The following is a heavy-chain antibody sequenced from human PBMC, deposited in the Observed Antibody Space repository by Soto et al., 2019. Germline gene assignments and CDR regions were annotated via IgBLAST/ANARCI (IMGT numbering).Heavy chain of an antibody. Sequence: SETLSLTCAVSGGSISSSNWWSWVRQPPGKGLEWIGEIYHSGSTNYNPSLMSRVTISVDKSKNHFSLKLIFVTAADTAVYYCARVSGSYYYGMDVWGQGTTVT. CDR1: GGSISSSNW. CDR3: ARVSGSYYYGMDV. V-gene: IGHV4-4*02. CDR2: IYHSGST. D-gene: IGHD1-26*01. J-gene: IGHJ6*02.